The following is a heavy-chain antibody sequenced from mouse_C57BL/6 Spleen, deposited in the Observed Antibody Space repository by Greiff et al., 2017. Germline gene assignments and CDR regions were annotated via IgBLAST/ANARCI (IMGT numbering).Heavy chain of an antibody. CDR2: IYPGSGST. J-gene: IGHJ4*01. D-gene: IGHD2-3*01. CDR1: GYTFTSYW. V-gene: IGHV1-55*01. CDR3: ARGDYDGYPDAMDY. Sequence: VQLQQPGAELVKPGASVKMSCKASGYTFTSYWITWVKQRPGQGLEWIGDIYPGSGSTNYNEKFKSKATLTADTSSSTDYMQLSSLTSEDSAVYYCARGDYDGYPDAMDYWGQGTSVTVSS.